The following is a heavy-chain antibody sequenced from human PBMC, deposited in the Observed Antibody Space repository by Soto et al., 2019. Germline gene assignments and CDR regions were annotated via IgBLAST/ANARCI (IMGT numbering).Heavy chain of an antibody. Sequence: GASVKVSCKTSGYTFTDYYMQWVRQAPGQGFEWVGGINPKSGGPKYVPKFQGRVTVTRDTSTSTAYMELNRLTSDDTAVYYCASEDCRNTNCLKGFDYWGQGTLVTVSS. CDR2: INPKSGGP. CDR1: GYTFTDYY. J-gene: IGHJ4*02. D-gene: IGHD2-15*01. V-gene: IGHV1-2*02. CDR3: ASEDCRNTNCLKGFDY.